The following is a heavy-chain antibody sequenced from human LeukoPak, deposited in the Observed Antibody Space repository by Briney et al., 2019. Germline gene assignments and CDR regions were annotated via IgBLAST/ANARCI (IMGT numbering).Heavy chain of an antibody. Sequence: GASVKVSCKATGDTFSSYGISWVRQAPRQGLEWMGGIIPFFGTPNYAQKFQGRVTTTADKSTSTVFMELSSLRSEDTAVFFCVVGYSGYDIDYWGQGTLVIVSS. CDR2: IIPFFGTP. J-gene: IGHJ4*02. V-gene: IGHV1-69*06. CDR3: VVGYSGYDIDY. CDR1: GDTFSSYG. D-gene: IGHD5-12*01.